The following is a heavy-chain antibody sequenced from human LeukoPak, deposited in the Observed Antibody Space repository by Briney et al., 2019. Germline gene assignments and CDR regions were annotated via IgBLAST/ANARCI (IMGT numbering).Heavy chain of an antibody. Sequence: GGSLRLSCAASGFTFSNYWMNWVRQAPGRGLEWVANIKQDGSDKYYMDSVKGRFTISRDNAKNSLFLQMNSLRAEDTAVYYCAVHPAYDSSGYYYSNWFDSWGQGTLVTVSS. V-gene: IGHV3-7*01. D-gene: IGHD3-22*01. CDR3: AVHPAYDSSGYYYSNWFDS. CDR1: GFTFSNYW. CDR2: IKQDGSDK. J-gene: IGHJ5*01.